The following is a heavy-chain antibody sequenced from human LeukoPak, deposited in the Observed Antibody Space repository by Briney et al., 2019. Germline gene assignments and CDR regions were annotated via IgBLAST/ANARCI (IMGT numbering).Heavy chain of an antibody. D-gene: IGHD2-15*01. CDR1: GFTFTTHW. J-gene: IGHJ4*02. CDR3: AAEYCSGATCYTGHSGHDY. CDR2: IKPDGSDT. Sequence: GGSLRLSCGASGFTFTTHWIHWVRQAPGKGLVWVSRIKPDGSDTNYADSVKGRFTISRDTAKNTVYLQMNSLRAEDTAVYYCAAEYCSGATCYTGHSGHDYWGQGTLVTVSS. V-gene: IGHV3-74*01.